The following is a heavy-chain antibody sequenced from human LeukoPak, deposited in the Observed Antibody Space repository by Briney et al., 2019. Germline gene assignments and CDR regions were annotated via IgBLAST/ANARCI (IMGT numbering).Heavy chain of an antibody. CDR2: ISRSRTTT. D-gene: IGHD4-17*01. Sequence: PGGSLRLSCAASGFTFSTYSMNWVRQAPGKGLEWVSYISRSRTTTFYTDSVKGRFTISRDNAKNSLYLQMNSLRVEDTAVYYCARGPYGDYDSYYGVDVWGQGTTVTVS. J-gene: IGHJ6*02. CDR1: GFTFSTYS. V-gene: IGHV3-48*01. CDR3: ARGPYGDYDSYYGVDV.